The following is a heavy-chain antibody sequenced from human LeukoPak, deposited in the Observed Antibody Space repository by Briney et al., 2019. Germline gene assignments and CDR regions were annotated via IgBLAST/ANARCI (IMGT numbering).Heavy chain of an antibody. Sequence: GGSLRLSCAASGFTFSSYAMSWVRQAPGKGLEWVSAISGSGGSTYYADSVKGRFTISRDNSKNTLYLQMNSLRAEDTAVYYCAEERRLRIAVPTAYFDLWGRGTLVTVSS. CDR1: GFTFSSYA. CDR3: AEERRLRIAVPTAYFDL. D-gene: IGHD6-19*01. J-gene: IGHJ2*01. CDR2: ISGSGGST. V-gene: IGHV3-23*01.